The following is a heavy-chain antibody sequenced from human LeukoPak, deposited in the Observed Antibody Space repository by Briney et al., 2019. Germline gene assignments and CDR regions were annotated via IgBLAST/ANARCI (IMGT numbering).Heavy chain of an antibody. D-gene: IGHD6-6*01. CDR2: IYYSGST. Sequence: PSETLSLTCTVSGGSVSSGSYYWSWIRQPPGKGLEWIGYIYYSGSTNYNPSLKSRVTISVDTSKNQSSLKLSSVTAADTAVYYCARDPWVAARDYGMDVWGQGTTVTVSS. J-gene: IGHJ6*02. CDR1: GGSVSSGSYY. V-gene: IGHV4-61*01. CDR3: ARDPWVAARDYGMDV.